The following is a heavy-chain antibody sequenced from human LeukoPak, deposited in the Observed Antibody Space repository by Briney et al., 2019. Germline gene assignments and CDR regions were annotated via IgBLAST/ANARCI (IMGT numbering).Heavy chain of an antibody. Sequence: PGGSLRLSCAASGFTFSSSWMTWVRQAPGKGLEWVANIKQDGSEKYYVDSVKGRFTVSRDNAKNSLYLQMNSLRAEDTALYYCVRGHNGGPFDHWGQGIPVTVSS. CDR2: IKQDGSEK. J-gene: IGHJ4*02. V-gene: IGHV3-7*03. CDR3: VRGHNGGPFDH. D-gene: IGHD4-23*01. CDR1: GFTFSSSW.